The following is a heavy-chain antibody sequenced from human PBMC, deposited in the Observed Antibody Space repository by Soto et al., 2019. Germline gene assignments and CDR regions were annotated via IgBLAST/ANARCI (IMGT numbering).Heavy chain of an antibody. CDR3: ARVDGPAANNLSIDY. D-gene: IGHD2-2*01. CDR2: IWHDGSNK. V-gene: IGHV3-33*01. CDR1: GFTFSSYG. Sequence: QVQLVESGGGVVQPGRSLRLSCAASGFTFSSYGMHWVRQAPGKGLEWVAVIWHDGSNKYYAASVKGRFTISRDNSKNTLYLQMNSLRAEDTAVYYCARVDGPAANNLSIDYWGQGTLVTVSS. J-gene: IGHJ4*02.